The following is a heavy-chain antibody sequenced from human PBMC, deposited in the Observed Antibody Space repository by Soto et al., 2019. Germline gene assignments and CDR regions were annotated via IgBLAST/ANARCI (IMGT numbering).Heavy chain of an antibody. CDR2: ISYDGSNK. CDR1: GFTFSSYG. V-gene: IGHV3-30*18. D-gene: IGHD3-9*01. J-gene: IGHJ4*02. CDR3: AKGGLRYFDWLSSFDY. Sequence: GVSLILSCAASGFTFSSYGMHWVHQAPGKGLERVAVISYDGSNKYYADSVKGRFTISRDNSKNTLYLQMNSLRAEDTAVYYCAKGGLRYFDWLSSFDYWGQGTLVTVSS.